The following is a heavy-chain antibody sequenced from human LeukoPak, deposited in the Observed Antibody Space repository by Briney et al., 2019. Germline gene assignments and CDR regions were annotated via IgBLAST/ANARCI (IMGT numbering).Heavy chain of an antibody. CDR3: ARSYDFWSGSKFDP. CDR1: GGSFSGYY. D-gene: IGHD3-3*01. CDR2: INHSGST. Sequence: SETLSLTCAVYGGSFSGYYWSWIRQPPGKGLEWIGEINHSGSTNYNPSLKSRVTISVDTSKNQFSLKLSSVTAADTAVYYYARSYDFWSGSKFDPWGQGTLVTVSS. V-gene: IGHV4-34*01. J-gene: IGHJ5*02.